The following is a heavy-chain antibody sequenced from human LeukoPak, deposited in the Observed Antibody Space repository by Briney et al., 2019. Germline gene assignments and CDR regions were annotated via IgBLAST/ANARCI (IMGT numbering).Heavy chain of an antibody. CDR2: IYYSGST. CDR3: ARDRAYDTYYYYYMDV. CDR1: GGSISSYY. J-gene: IGHJ6*03. D-gene: IGHD2-8*01. Sequence: SETLSLTCTVFGGSISSYYWSWIRQPPGKGLEWIGYIYYSGSTNYNPSLKSRVTISVDTSKNQFSLKLSSVTAADTAVYYCARDRAYDTYYYYYMDVWGKGTTVTVSS. V-gene: IGHV4-59*01.